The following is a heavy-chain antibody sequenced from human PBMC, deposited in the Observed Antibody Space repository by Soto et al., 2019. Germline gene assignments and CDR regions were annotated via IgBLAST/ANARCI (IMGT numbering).Heavy chain of an antibody. CDR2: IIPIFGTA. Sequence: ASVKISCKASGGTFSSYAISWVRQAPGQGLEWMGGIIPIFGTANYAQKFQGRVTITADESTSTAYMELSSLRSEDTAVYYCARIAVADHYYHYGMDVWGQGTTVTVS. V-gene: IGHV1-69*13. D-gene: IGHD6-19*01. CDR1: GGTFSSYA. J-gene: IGHJ6*02. CDR3: ARIAVADHYYHYGMDV.